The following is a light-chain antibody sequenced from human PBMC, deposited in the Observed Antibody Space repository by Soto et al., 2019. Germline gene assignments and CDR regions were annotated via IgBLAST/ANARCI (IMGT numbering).Light chain of an antibody. CDR2: YIS. V-gene: IGKV3D-15*01. CDR3: QQHNQWPIT. Sequence: EIGMTQSKATLSVSPGETASLSCRASQSAGNFLAWYQQKPGQAPRLLIYYISTRATGIPARFSGSGSGTEFTLTINSLQSEDSAVYYCQQHNQWPITFGQGTRLEIK. CDR1: QSAGNF. J-gene: IGKJ5*01.